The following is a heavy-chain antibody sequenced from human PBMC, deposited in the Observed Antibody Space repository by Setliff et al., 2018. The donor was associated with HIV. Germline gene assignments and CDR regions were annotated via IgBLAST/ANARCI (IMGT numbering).Heavy chain of an antibody. CDR2: IYTSGST. CDR3: ARSARVGYYDSSGYS. J-gene: IGHJ4*02. Sequence: SETLSLTCTVSGGSISSGSYYWSWIRQPAGRGLEWIGRIYTSGSTNYNPSLKSRVTISVDTSKNQFSLKLSSVTAADTAVYYCARSARVGYYDSSGYSWGQGTLVTVSS. CDR1: GGSISSGSYY. V-gene: IGHV4-61*02. D-gene: IGHD3-22*01.